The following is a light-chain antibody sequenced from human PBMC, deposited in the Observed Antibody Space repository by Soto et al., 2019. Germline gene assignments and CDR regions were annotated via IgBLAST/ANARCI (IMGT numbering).Light chain of an antibody. CDR3: QQYGSSPWT. CDR1: QTVSSSY. Sequence: EIVLTQSPGTLSLSPGDRATLSCRASQTVSSSYLAWYQQNPGQAPRLLIYGASSRATGIPDRFSGSGSGTDFTLTISRLEPEDFAVYYCQQYGSSPWTFGQGTKVDSK. J-gene: IGKJ1*01. V-gene: IGKV3-20*01. CDR2: GAS.